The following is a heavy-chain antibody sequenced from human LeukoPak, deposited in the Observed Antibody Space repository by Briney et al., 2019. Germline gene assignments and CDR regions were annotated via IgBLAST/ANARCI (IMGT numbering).Heavy chain of an antibody. J-gene: IGHJ6*02. CDR2: IYYSGST. CDR1: GGSISSYY. CDR3: ARRGYGMDV. V-gene: IGHV4-59*08. Sequence: PSETLSLTCTVSGGSISSYYWSWIRQPPGKGLEWIGYIYYSGSTNYNPSLKSRVTISVDTSKNQFSLKLSSVPAADTAVYYCARRGYGMDVWGQGTTVTVSS.